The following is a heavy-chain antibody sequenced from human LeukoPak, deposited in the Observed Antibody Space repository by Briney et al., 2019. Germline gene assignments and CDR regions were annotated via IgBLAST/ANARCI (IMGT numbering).Heavy chain of an antibody. CDR1: AFTFSTYA. Sequence: GGSLRLSCAPSAFTFSTYAMSWVRQAPGNGLEWVSAISGSGGSTYYADFGKGRLTISRDNSTNTTCRRMNCLRAEEPAVNYCAKARGSDSSGYYYEGFDYWGQGTLVTV. J-gene: IGHJ4*02. V-gene: IGHV3-23*01. CDR2: ISGSGGST. CDR3: AKARGSDSSGYYYEGFDY. D-gene: IGHD3-22*01.